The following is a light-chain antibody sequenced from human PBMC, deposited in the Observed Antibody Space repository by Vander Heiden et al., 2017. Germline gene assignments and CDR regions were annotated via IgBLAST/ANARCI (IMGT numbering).Light chain of an antibody. CDR2: TAS. CDR1: QSISTF. J-gene: IGKJ1*01. Sequence: IQMTQSPFSLSASVGDRVTITCRASQSISTFLNWYQQKPGQAPKLLIYTASNLLSGVPSRFSGSGSGTDFSLNIDSLQPEDFATYYCLQSFLTPQTFGQGTKVEIK. V-gene: IGKV1-39*01. CDR3: LQSFLTPQT.